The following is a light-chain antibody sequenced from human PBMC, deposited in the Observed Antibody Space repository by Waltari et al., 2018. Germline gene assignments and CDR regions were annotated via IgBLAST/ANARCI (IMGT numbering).Light chain of an antibody. CDR1: QSVLYSSNNKNY. V-gene: IGKV4-1*01. Sequence: DIVMTQSPDSLAVSLGERATLNCKSRQSVLYSSNNKNYLAWYQQKPGQPPKLLIYWASTRESGVPDRFSGSGSGTDFTLTISSLQAEDVAVYYCQQYYSTPLTLGQGTKLEIK. CDR2: WAS. J-gene: IGKJ2*01. CDR3: QQYYSTPLT.